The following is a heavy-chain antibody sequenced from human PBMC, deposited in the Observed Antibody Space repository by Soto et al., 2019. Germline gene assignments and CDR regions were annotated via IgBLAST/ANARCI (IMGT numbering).Heavy chain of an antibody. J-gene: IGHJ5*02. CDR3: ARGRIAAAAFDP. D-gene: IGHD6-13*01. CDR1: GFTFSSYS. CDR2: ISSSSTI. V-gene: IGHV3-48*02. Sequence: EVQLVESGGGLVQPGGSLRLSCAASGFTFSSYSMNWVRQAPGKGLEWVSYISSSSTIYYADSVKGRFTISRDNAKNSLYLQMNSLRDEDTAVYYCARGRIAAAAFDPWGQGTPVTVSS.